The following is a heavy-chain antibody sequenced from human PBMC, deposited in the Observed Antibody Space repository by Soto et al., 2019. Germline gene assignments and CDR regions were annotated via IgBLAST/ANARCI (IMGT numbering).Heavy chain of an antibody. Sequence: GGSLRLSCAASGFTFSNAWMNWVRQAPGKGLEWVGRIKSKTDGGTTDYAAPVKGRFTISRDDSKNTLYLQMNSLKTEDTAVYYCTVDSSTYDYVWGSYRRDKIPFSFFPMDYWGQGTLVTVSS. CDR2: IKSKTDGGTT. J-gene: IGHJ4*02. CDR3: TVDSSTYDYVWGSYRRDKIPFSFFPMDY. CDR1: GFTFSNAW. D-gene: IGHD3-16*02. V-gene: IGHV3-15*07.